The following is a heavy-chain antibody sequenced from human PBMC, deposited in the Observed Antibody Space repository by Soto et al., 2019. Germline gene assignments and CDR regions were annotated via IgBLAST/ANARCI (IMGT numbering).Heavy chain of an antibody. Sequence: QMQLQESGPGLVKPSETLSLTCTVSGASVSTGYWSWIRQPPGKGLDWIGFMYFGGSFNYNPSLTSRVTISVETSKNQFAMKVTSVTAADAAVYYCARSYYDTTGFAVDPWGQGTLVTVSS. CDR3: ARSYYDTTGFAVDP. CDR1: GASVSTGY. CDR2: MYFGGSF. V-gene: IGHV4-59*02. J-gene: IGHJ5*02. D-gene: IGHD3-22*01.